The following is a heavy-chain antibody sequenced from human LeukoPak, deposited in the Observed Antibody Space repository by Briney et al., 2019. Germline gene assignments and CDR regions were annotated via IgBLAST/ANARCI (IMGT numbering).Heavy chain of an antibody. Sequence: SETLSLTCAVYGGSFSGYYWSWIRQPPGKGLEWIGEINHSGSTNYNPSLKSRVTISVDTSKNQFSLKLSSVTAADTAVYHCARGREYKRMFDYWGQGTLVTVSS. J-gene: IGHJ4*02. D-gene: IGHD1-1*01. CDR1: GGSFSGYY. CDR3: ARGREYKRMFDY. CDR2: INHSGST. V-gene: IGHV4-34*01.